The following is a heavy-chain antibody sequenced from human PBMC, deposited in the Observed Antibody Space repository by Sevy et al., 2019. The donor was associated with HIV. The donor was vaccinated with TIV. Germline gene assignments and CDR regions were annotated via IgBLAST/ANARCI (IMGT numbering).Heavy chain of an antibody. V-gene: IGHV3-33*01. Sequence: GGSLRLSCAASGFTFSSYGMHWVRQAPGKGLEWVAVIWYDGSNKYYADSVKGRFTISRDNSKNTLYLQMNSLRAEDTAEYYCARVRRIAVAGTKGYYYYMDVWGQGTTVSVSS. CDR3: ARVRRIAVAGTKGYYYYMDV. D-gene: IGHD6-19*01. CDR1: GFTFSSYG. CDR2: IWYDGSNK. J-gene: IGHJ6*03.